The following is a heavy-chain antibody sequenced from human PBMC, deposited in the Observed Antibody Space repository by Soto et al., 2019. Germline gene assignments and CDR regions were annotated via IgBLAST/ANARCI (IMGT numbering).Heavy chain of an antibody. J-gene: IGHJ6*02. CDR3: ARLGDFWSGFYYYYYGMDV. Sequence: GESLKISCKGSGYSFTSYWIGWVRQMPEKGLEWMGIIYPGDSDTRYSPSFQGQVTISADKSISTAYLQWSSLKASDTAMYYCARLGDFWSGFYYYYYGMDVWGQGTTVTVSS. CDR1: GYSFTSYW. D-gene: IGHD3-3*01. V-gene: IGHV5-51*01. CDR2: IYPGDSDT.